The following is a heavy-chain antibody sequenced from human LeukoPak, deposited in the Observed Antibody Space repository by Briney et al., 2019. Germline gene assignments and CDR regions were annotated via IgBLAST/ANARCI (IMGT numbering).Heavy chain of an antibody. Sequence: SETLSLTCTVSGGAISSYYWSWIRQPPGKGLEWIAYIYYSGNTNYSPSLKSRVTISVDTSKNQFSLRLTSVTAADTAVYYCARSGTVTNFDYWGQGTLVSVSS. J-gene: IGHJ4*02. CDR3: ARSGTVTNFDY. CDR1: GGAISSYY. V-gene: IGHV4-59*01. D-gene: IGHD4-17*01. CDR2: IYYSGNT.